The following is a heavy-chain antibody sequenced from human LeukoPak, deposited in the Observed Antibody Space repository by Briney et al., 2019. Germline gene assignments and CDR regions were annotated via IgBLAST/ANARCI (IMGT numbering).Heavy chain of an antibody. CDR2: IFYSGST. CDR3: ARAHYYDSSAAWGWFDP. CDR1: GGSISSYY. J-gene: IGHJ5*02. V-gene: IGHV4-59*12. D-gene: IGHD3-22*01. Sequence: SETLSLTCTVSGGSISSYYWSWIRQPPGKGLEWIGYIFYSGSTNYNPSLKSRVTISVDTSKNQFSLKLSSVTAADTAVYYCARAHYYDSSAAWGWFDPWGQGTLVTVSS.